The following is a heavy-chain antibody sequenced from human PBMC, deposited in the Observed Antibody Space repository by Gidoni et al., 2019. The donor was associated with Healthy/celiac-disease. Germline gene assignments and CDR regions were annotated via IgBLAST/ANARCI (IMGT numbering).Heavy chain of an antibody. D-gene: IGHD3-22*01. CDR3: ARKRAYYDSSGVFDY. J-gene: IGHJ4*02. CDR2: ISAYNGNT. CDR1: GYTFTSYG. Sequence: QVQLVQSGAEVKKPGASVKVSCKASGYTFTSYGISWVRQAPGQGLEWMGWISAYNGNTNYAQKLQGRGTMTKDTSTSTAYMELRSLRSDDTAVYYCARKRAYYDSSGVFDYWGQGTLVTVSS. V-gene: IGHV1-18*01.